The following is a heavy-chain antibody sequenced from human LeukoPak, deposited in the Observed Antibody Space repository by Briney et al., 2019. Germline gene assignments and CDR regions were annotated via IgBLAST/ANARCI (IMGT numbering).Heavy chain of an antibody. D-gene: IGHD3-16*01. CDR2: MNPNSGNT. CDR1: GYTFTSYD. Sequence: ASVKVSCKASGYTFTSYDINWVRQATGQGLEWMGWMNPNSGNTSYAQKFQGRVSMTRNTSISTAYMELSSLRSEDTAVYYCARPIWGIGAFDIWGQGTMVTVSS. V-gene: IGHV1-8*01. J-gene: IGHJ3*02. CDR3: ARPIWGIGAFDI.